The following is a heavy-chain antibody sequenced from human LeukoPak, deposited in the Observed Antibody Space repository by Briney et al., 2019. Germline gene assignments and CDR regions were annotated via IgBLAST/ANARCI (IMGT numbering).Heavy chain of an antibody. CDR3: ARCYGSGSYYNGRIAY. J-gene: IGHJ4*02. Sequence: GGSLRLSCAASGFTFSSYAMHWVRQAPGKGLEWVAVISYDGSNKYYADSVKGRFTISRDNSKNTLYLQMNSLRAEDTAVYYCARCYGSGSYYNGRIAYWGQGTLVTVSS. CDR1: GFTFSSYA. V-gene: IGHV3-30*04. D-gene: IGHD3-10*01. CDR2: ISYDGSNK.